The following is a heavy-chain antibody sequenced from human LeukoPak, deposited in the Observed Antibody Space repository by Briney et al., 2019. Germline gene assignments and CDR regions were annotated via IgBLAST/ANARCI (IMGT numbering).Heavy chain of an antibody. CDR3: ARHEIRIYYGSGTLNWFDP. J-gene: IGHJ5*02. CDR1: GGSISSSSYY. CDR2: IYHSGST. Sequence: SETLSLTCTVSGGSISSSSYYWGWIRQPPGKGLEWIGSIYHSGSTYYNPSLKSRVTISVDTSKNQFSLKLNSVTAADTAVYYCARHEIRIYYGSGTLNWFDPWGQGTLVTVSS. V-gene: IGHV4-39*01. D-gene: IGHD3-10*01.